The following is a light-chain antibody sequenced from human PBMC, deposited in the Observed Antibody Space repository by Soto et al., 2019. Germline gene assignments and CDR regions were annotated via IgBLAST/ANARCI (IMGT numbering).Light chain of an antibody. CDR1: QSLLFSDGNTY. V-gene: IGKV2-30*01. CDR2: KIS. CDR3: MQGSHWPYT. Sequence: DVVVTQSPLSLPVTLGQPASLSCKSSQSLLFSDGNTYLNWFHQRPGQSPRRLIYKISNRDSGVPDRFSGSGSGTDFTLKISRLEAEDVGIYYCMQGSHWPYTFGQGTKLEI. J-gene: IGKJ2*01.